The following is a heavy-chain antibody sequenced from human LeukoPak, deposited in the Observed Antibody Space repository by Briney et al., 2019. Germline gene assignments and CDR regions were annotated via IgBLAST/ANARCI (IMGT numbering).Heavy chain of an antibody. CDR1: GFTFSSFA. D-gene: IGHD3-10*01. CDR2: ISNTGVST. Sequence: GGSLRLSCAASGFTFSSFALHWVRQAPGKGLEYVSGISNTGVSTYYADSVTGRFTISRDNSKNTLYLQMGSLRAEDTAIYYCVKDDSYYYDSGIYPYWGQGTLVTVSS. V-gene: IGHV3-64D*06. CDR3: VKDDSYYYDSGIYPY. J-gene: IGHJ4*02.